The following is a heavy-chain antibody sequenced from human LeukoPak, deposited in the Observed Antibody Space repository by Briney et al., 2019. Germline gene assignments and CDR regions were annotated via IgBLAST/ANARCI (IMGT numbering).Heavy chain of an antibody. CDR1: GFTFGNYR. CDR2: VSYDGTKK. D-gene: IGHD5-18*01. CDR3: ARDSRYSYGGGGDY. V-gene: IGHV3-30*14. J-gene: IGHJ4*02. Sequence: GGSLRLSCAASGFTFGNYRMHWLRQTPGKGLEWVAVVSYDGTKKDYADSVKGRFTISRDNSKNTLYLQMNSLRAEDTAVYYCARDSRYSYGGGGDYWGQGTLVTVSS.